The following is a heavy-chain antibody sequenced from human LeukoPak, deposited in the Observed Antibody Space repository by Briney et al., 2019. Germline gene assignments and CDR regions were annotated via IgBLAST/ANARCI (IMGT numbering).Heavy chain of an antibody. CDR3: ARDSPGYGAYVS. Sequence: PGGSLRLSCAASGFTFSTYWMTWVRQAPGKGLEWVANIKEDGSREYYVDSVNGRFTISRDNAKNSLYLQMDSLTAEDTAVYYCARDSPGYGAYVSWGQGTLVSVSS. D-gene: IGHD5-12*01. V-gene: IGHV3-7*01. CDR1: GFTFSTYW. J-gene: IGHJ1*01. CDR2: IKEDGSRE.